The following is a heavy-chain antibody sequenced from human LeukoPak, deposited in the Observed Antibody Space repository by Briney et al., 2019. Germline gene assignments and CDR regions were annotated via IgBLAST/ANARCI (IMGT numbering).Heavy chain of an antibody. CDR3: AREEGGTLYY. J-gene: IGHJ4*02. CDR2: IYHIGTT. D-gene: IGHD2-15*01. Sequence: SETLSLTCNVSGGSVSSGGFHWSWIRQPPGKGLEWIGYIYHIGTTDYNPSLKSRVTISLDRSKNQVSLSLGSLTAADTAVYYCAREEGGTLYYWGQGTLVLVSS. V-gene: IGHV4-30-2*01. CDR1: GGSVSSGGFH.